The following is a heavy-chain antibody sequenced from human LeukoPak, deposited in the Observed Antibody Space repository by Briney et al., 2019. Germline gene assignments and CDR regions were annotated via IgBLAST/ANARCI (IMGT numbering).Heavy chain of an antibody. Sequence: ASVKVSCKASGYTFTSFDINWVRQATGQGLEWMGWMNPNSGNTGYAQKFQGRVTMTTNSSISTAYMELSSLRSEDTAVYYCARREYGSGSYHLVYWGQGTLVTVSS. D-gene: IGHD3-10*01. V-gene: IGHV1-8*01. J-gene: IGHJ4*02. CDR3: ARREYGSGSYHLVY. CDR1: GYTFTSFD. CDR2: MNPNSGNT.